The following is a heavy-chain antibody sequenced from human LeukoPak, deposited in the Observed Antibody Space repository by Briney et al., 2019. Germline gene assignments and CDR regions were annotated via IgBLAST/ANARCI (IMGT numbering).Heavy chain of an antibody. J-gene: IGHJ4*02. D-gene: IGHD6-13*01. CDR2: ISSSSSYI. CDR1: GFTFSSYN. V-gene: IGHV3-21*01. Sequence: KTGGSLRLSCAASGFTFSSYNMNWVRQAPGRGLEWVSSISSSSSYIYYADSVKGRFTISRDNAKNSLYLQMNSLRAEDTAVYYCARGIAAAGYDYWGQGTLVTVSS. CDR3: ARGIAAAGYDY.